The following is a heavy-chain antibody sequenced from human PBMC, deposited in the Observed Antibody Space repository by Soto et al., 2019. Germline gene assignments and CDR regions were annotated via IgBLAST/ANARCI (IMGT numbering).Heavy chain of an antibody. CDR2: SSPRGDTI. V-gene: IGHV3-48*02. CDR1: GFSLANYP. CDR3: AKGPHTNVGWPYYFES. Sequence: GGSLRLSCVASGFSLANYPMNWVRQTPGKGLEWISYSSPRGDTIYYADSVEGRFTISRDNARNSLSLHMSSLRDEDSALYYCAKGPHTNVGWPYYFESWGQGAPGTVSP. D-gene: IGHD6-19*01. J-gene: IGHJ4*02.